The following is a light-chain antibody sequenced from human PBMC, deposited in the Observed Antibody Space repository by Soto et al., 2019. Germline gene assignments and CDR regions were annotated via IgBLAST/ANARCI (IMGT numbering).Light chain of an antibody. Sequence: QSVLTQPASMSGSPGQSITISCTGTRSDIGTYNYLSWYQQHPGKATRLVISDVSNRPSGVSNRFSGSKSGNTASLTITGLQSEDEADYYCMSYTTTSSFVFGSGTKVTVL. CDR3: MSYTTTSSFV. V-gene: IGLV2-14*03. CDR1: RSDIGTYNY. J-gene: IGLJ1*01. CDR2: DVS.